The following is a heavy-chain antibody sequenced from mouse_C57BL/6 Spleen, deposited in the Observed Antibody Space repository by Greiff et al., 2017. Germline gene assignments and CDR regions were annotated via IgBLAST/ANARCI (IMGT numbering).Heavy chain of an antibody. V-gene: IGHV1-72*01. CDR1: GYTFTSYW. D-gene: IGHD3-3*01. CDR2: IDPASGGT. CDR3: ARAEGAMDY. Sequence: QVQLQQPGAELVKPGASVKLSCKASGYTFTSYWMHWVKQRPGRGLEWMGKIDPASGGTNYNEKFKSKATLTVDKPSSTAYMQLSSLTSEDTAVYYCARAEGAMDYWGQGTSVTVSS. J-gene: IGHJ4*01.